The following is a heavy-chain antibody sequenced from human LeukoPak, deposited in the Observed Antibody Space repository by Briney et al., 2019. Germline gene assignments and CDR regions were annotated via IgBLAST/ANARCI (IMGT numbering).Heavy chain of an antibody. J-gene: IGHJ4*02. Sequence: PGRSLRLSCAAPGFTFSSYGMHWVRQAPGKGLEWVAVISYDGSNKYYADSVKGRFTISRDNSKNTLYLQMNSLRAEDTAVYYCAKASMGYGDLLAYFDYWGQGTLVTVSS. V-gene: IGHV3-30*18. CDR1: GFTFSSYG. CDR2: ISYDGSNK. CDR3: AKASMGYGDLLAYFDY. D-gene: IGHD4-17*01.